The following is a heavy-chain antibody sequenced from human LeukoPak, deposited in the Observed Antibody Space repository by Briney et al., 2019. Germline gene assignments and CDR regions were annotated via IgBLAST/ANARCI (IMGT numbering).Heavy chain of an antibody. CDR2: ITNDGSST. V-gene: IGHV3-74*01. CDR3: ATQQGGNSAY. D-gene: IGHD1-7*01. J-gene: IGHJ4*02. CDR1: GLTFSSHW. Sequence: GGSLRLSCAASGLTFSSHWMHWVRQAPGKGQVWVSRITNDGSSTTYADSVKGRFTISRDNAKNMLYLQVNSLRAEDTAVYYCATQQGGNSAYWGQGTLVTVSS.